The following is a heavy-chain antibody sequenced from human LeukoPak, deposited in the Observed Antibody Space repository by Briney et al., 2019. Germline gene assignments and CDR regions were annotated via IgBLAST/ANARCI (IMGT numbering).Heavy chain of an antibody. Sequence: GGSLRLSCAASGFTFDDYAMHWVRQAPGKGLEWVSGISWNSGSIGYADSVKGRFTISRDNSKNTLYLQMNSLRAEDTAVYYCAKGSSLDILTGYDYWGQGTLVTVSS. J-gene: IGHJ4*02. CDR1: GFTFDDYA. CDR2: ISWNSGSI. CDR3: AKGSSLDILTGYDY. V-gene: IGHV3-9*01. D-gene: IGHD3-9*01.